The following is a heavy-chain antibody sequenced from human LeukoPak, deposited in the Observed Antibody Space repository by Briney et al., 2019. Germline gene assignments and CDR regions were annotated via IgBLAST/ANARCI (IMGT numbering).Heavy chain of an antibody. D-gene: IGHD1-26*01. CDR3: VKELGPQFDY. V-gene: IGHV2-5*01. CDR2: IYWNDDK. CDR1: GFSLRTSGVG. J-gene: IGHJ4*02. Sequence: ESGPTLVKPTQTLTLTCTFSGFSLRTSGVGVGWIRQPPGKALEWLALIYWNDDKRYSPSLKSRLTITKDTSKNQVVLAMTNMDPVDTATYYCVKELGPQFDYWGQGTLVTVSS.